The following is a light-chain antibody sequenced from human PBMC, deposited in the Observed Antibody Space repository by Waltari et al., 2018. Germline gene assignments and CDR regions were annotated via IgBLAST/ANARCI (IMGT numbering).Light chain of an antibody. V-gene: IGLV2-8*01. CDR3: NSYAGNNNWV. CDR2: QVS. Sequence: QSALTQPPSASGSPGQSVTISCPGTSSAVGGYNYVSCDQQYPGKAPKLMISQVSKRPAGVPDRLSGSKSGNTAALTVSGLQAEDEADYYCNSYAGNNNWVFGGGTKLTVL. CDR1: SSAVGGYNY. J-gene: IGLJ3*02.